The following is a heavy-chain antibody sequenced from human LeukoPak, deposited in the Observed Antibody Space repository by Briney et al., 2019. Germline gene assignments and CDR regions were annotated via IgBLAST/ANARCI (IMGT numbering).Heavy chain of an antibody. Sequence: GGSLRLSCAASGFTFSSYAMHWVRQAPGKGLEGGAGISYDGSNKYYADSVKGRFTISRDNSKNTLYLQMNSLRAEDTAVYYCARDYYGSGSPLVDWGQGTLVTVSS. CDR2: ISYDGSNK. D-gene: IGHD3-10*01. V-gene: IGHV3-30*04. CDR3: ARDYYGSGSPLVD. J-gene: IGHJ4*02. CDR1: GFTFSSYA.